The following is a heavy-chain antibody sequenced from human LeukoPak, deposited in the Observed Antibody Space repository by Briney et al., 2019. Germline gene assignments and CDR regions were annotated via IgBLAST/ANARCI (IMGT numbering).Heavy chain of an antibody. Sequence: SETLSLTCAVYGGSFSGYFWSWIRQPPGKGLEWIGEINHSGSTNYNPSLKSRVTISVDTSKNQFSLKLISVTAADTAVYYCARVNGVRGVITPWGQGTLVTVSS. J-gene: IGHJ5*02. CDR1: GGSFSGYF. CDR2: INHSGST. V-gene: IGHV4-34*01. D-gene: IGHD3-10*01. CDR3: ARVNGVRGVITP.